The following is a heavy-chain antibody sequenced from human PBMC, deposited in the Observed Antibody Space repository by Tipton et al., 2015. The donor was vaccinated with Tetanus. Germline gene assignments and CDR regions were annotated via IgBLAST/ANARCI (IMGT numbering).Heavy chain of an antibody. CDR2: ISDSSTYI. Sequence: SLRLSCAASGFTFRTHSMNWVRQAPGKGLEWISAISDSSTYIFYADSVKGRFTISRDNAKNLMYLQMRSLRGEDTAVYYCAGDVPYSGRGGFDFWGQGTMVTVSS. CDR1: GFTFRTHS. V-gene: IGHV3-21*06. D-gene: IGHD5-12*01. J-gene: IGHJ3*01. CDR3: AGDVPYSGRGGFDF.